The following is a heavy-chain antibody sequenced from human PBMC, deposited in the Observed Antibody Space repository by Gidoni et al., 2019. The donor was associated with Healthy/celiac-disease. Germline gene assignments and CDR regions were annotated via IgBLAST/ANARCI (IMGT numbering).Heavy chain of an antibody. J-gene: IGHJ6*02. CDR2: INPSGGST. CDR3: ARNPHNTAMVTFFNYYYYGMDV. V-gene: IGHV1-46*01. CDR1: GYTFTSYY. Sequence: QVQLVQSGAEVKKPGASVKVSCKASGYTFTSYYMPWVRQAPGQGLEWMGIINPSGGSTSYAQKFQGRVTMTRDTSTSTVYMELSSLRSEDTAVYYCARNPHNTAMVTFFNYYYYGMDVWGQGTTVTVSS. D-gene: IGHD5-18*01.